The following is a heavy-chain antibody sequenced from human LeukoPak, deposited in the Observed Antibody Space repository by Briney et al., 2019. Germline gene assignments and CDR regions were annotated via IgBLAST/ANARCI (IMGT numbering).Heavy chain of an antibody. CDR1: GYTFTSYD. CDR2: MNPNNGNT. V-gene: IGHV1-8*01. Sequence: ASVKVSCKASGYTFTSYDINWVRQATGQGLEWMGWMNPNNGNTGYAQKFQGRVTMTRNTSISTAYMELSSLRSEDTAVYYCARGVWHYYESENYYLNWFDPWGQGTLVTVSS. J-gene: IGHJ5*02. CDR3: ARGVWHYYESENYYLNWFDP. D-gene: IGHD3-10*01.